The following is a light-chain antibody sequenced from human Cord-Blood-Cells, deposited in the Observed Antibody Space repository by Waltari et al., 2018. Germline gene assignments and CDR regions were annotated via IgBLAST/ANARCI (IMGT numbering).Light chain of an antibody. CDR1: GRVVGGYTY. V-gene: IGLV2-11*01. J-gene: IGLJ1*01. Sequence: QSALTQPRSESVSPGQSVNISCTGTGRVVGGYTYVSWYQQHPGQAPKLMIYDVSKRPSGVPDRFSGSKSGNTASLTISGLQSENEADYYCCSYAGSYTFFGTGTKVTVL. CDR3: CSYAGSYTF. CDR2: DVS.